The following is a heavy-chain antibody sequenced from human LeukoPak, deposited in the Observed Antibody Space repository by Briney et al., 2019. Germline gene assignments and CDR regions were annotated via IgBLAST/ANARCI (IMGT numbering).Heavy chain of an antibody. V-gene: IGHV4-39*07. CDR1: GGSISSRNYY. CDR2: IYYTGST. CDR3: ARVPLMDV. Sequence: SETLSLTCTVSGGSISSRNYYWGWIRQPPNKGLQWIGSIYYTGSTYYKPSLKSRVTMSVDTSKNQFSLKLSSVTAADTAVYYCARVPLMDVWGKGTTVTVSS. J-gene: IGHJ6*03.